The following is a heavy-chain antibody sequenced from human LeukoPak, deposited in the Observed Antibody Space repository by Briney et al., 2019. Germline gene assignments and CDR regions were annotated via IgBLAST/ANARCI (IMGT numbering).Heavy chain of an antibody. CDR2: INTDGSST. D-gene: IGHD3/OR15-3a*01. J-gene: IGHJ4*02. CDR3: ARGWALWTGGLDY. V-gene: IGHV3-74*01. CDR1: GFTFSSYW. Sequence: GGSLRLSCAASGFTFSSYWMHWVRQAPGKGLVWVSRINTDGSSTSYADSVKGRFTISRDNAKNTLYLQMNSLRAEDTAVYYCARGWALWTGGLDYWGQGTLVTVSS.